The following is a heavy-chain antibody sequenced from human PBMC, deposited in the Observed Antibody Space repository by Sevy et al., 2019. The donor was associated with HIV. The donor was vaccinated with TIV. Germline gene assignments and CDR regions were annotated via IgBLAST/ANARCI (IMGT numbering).Heavy chain of an antibody. J-gene: IGHJ6*02. D-gene: IGHD6-13*01. CDR2: IYYSGST. CDR1: GGSVSSYS. V-gene: IGHV4-59*02. Sequence: SETLSLTCTVSGGSVSSYSWSWIRQPPGKGLEWIGYIYYSGSTDYNPSLKSRVTISLDTSKNQFSLKLSSVTAADTAVYYCARESPYIAAAGKYYYYNGMDVWGQGTTVTVSS. CDR3: ARESPYIAAAGKYYYYNGMDV.